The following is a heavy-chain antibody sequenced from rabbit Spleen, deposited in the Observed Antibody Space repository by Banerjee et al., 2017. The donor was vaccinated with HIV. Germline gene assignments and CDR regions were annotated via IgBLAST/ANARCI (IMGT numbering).Heavy chain of an antibody. D-gene: IGHD8-1*01. CDR2: IYTGNGKT. V-gene: IGHV1S40*01. J-gene: IGHJ6*01. CDR3: ARDTASSFSSYGMDL. CDR1: GFSFSSSYD. Sequence: VESGGGLVQPGASLTLTCTASGFSFSSSYDMCWVRQAPGKGLEWIGCIYTGNGKTYYAGWAKGRFTISKASSTTVTLQMTSLTAADTATYFCARDTASSFSSYGMDLWGPGTLVTVS.